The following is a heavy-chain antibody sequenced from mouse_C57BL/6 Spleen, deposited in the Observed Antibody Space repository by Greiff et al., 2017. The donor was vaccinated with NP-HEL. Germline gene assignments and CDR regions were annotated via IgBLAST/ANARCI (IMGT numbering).Heavy chain of an antibody. CDR2: ISSGSSTI. V-gene: IGHV5-17*01. Sequence: EVQLVESGGGLVKPGGSLKLSCAASGFTFSDYGMHWVRQAPEKGLEWVAYISSGSSTIYYADTVKGRFTISRDNAKNTLFLQMTSLRSEDTAMYYCARGPLYDGSSYFDYWGQGTTLTVSS. CDR3: ARGPLYDGSSYFDY. J-gene: IGHJ2*01. D-gene: IGHD1-1*01. CDR1: GFTFSDYG.